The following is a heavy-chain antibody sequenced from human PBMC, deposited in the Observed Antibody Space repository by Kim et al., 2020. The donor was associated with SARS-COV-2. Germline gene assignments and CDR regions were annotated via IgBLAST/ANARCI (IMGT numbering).Heavy chain of an antibody. CDR3: AKDQIGVRGPSAPYYYYGMDV. CDR2: ISYDGSNK. Sequence: GGSLRLSCAASGFTFSSYGMHWVRQAPGKGLEWVAVISYDGSNKYYADSVKGRFTISRDNSKNTLYLQMNSLRAEDTAVYYCAKDQIGVRGPSAPYYYYGMDVWGQGTTVTVSS. D-gene: IGHD3-10*01. CDR1: GFTFSSYG. V-gene: IGHV3-30*18. J-gene: IGHJ6*02.